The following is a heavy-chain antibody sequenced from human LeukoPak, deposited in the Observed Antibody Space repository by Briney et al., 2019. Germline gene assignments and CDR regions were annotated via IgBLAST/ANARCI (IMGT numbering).Heavy chain of an antibody. CDR1: GGSISSSSYY. CDR2: IYYSGRT. J-gene: IGHJ6*03. V-gene: IGHV4-39*07. CDR3: ARAREDYYYYMDV. Sequence: NPSETLSLTCTVSGGSISSSSYYWGWIRQPPGKGLEWIGSIYYSGRTYDNPSLKSRVTISIDTPKNQFSLKLSSVTAADTAVYYCARAREDYYYYMDVWGKGTTVTISS.